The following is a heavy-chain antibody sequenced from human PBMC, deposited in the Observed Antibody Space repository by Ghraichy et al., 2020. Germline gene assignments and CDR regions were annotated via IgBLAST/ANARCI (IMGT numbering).Heavy chain of an antibody. J-gene: IGHJ3*02. CDR2: ISYDESNE. CDR1: GFSFSSYG. V-gene: IGHV3-30*18. CDR3: AKDWHTLLLWPRDAFDI. D-gene: IGHD2/OR15-2a*01. Sequence: GESLRLSCAASGFSFSSYGMHWVRQAPGKGLEWVAFISYDESNEYYADSVKGRFTISRDNSKNTLYLQMNSLRAQDTAVYYCAKDWHTLLLWPRDAFDIWGQGTMVTVSS.